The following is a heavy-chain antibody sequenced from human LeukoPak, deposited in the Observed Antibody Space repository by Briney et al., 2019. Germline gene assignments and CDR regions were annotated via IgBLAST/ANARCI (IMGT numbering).Heavy chain of an antibody. D-gene: IGHD2-21*02. CDR2: ISSSSSYI. CDR1: GFTFSSYS. CDR3: ARDQYLAYCGGDCYSGQFDY. V-gene: IGHV3-21*01. Sequence: GGSLRLSCAASGFTFSSYSMNWVRQAPGKGLEWVSSISSSSSYIYYADSVKGRFTISRDNAKNSLYLQMNSLRAEDTAVYYCARDQYLAYCGGDCYSGQFDYWGQGILVTVSS. J-gene: IGHJ4*02.